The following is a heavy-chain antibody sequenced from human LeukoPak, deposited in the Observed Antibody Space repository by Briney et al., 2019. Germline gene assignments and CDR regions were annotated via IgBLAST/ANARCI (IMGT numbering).Heavy chain of an antibody. D-gene: IGHD3-22*01. CDR1: GYTFTSYD. V-gene: IGHV1-8*03. J-gene: IGHJ4*02. Sequence: ASVKVSCKASGYTFTSYDINWVRRATGQGLEWMGWMNPNSGNTGYAQKFQGRVTITRNTSISTAYMELSSLRSEDTAVYYCAGGLDSSGLPDYWGQGTLVTVSS. CDR3: AGGLDSSGLPDY. CDR2: MNPNSGNT.